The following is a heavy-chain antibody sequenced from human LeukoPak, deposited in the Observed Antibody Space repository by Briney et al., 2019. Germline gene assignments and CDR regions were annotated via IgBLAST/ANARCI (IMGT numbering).Heavy chain of an antibody. CDR2: INHSGST. V-gene: IGHV4-34*01. J-gene: IGHJ4*02. CDR1: GGSFSGYY. CDR3: ARAWVDYVWGSYRCFDY. Sequence: SETLSLTCAVYGGSFSGYYWSWIRQPPGKGLEWIGEINHSGSTNYNPSLKSRVTISVDTSKNQFSLKLSSVTAADTAVYYCARAWVDYVWGSYRCFDYWGQGTLVTVSS. D-gene: IGHD3-16*02.